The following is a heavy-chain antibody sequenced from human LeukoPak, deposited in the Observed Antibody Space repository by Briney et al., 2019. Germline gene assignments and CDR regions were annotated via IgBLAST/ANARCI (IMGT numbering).Heavy chain of an antibody. J-gene: IGHJ4*02. V-gene: IGHV3-30*04. CDR2: ISYDGSNK. CDR1: GFTFSSYA. Sequence: GGSLRLSCAASGFTFSSYAMHWVRQAPGKGLEWVAVISYDGSNKYYADSVKGRFTISRDNSKNTLYLLMNSLRAEDTAVYYCARGEDTAMTHYFDYWGQGTLVTVSS. CDR3: ARGEDTAMTHYFDY. D-gene: IGHD5-18*01.